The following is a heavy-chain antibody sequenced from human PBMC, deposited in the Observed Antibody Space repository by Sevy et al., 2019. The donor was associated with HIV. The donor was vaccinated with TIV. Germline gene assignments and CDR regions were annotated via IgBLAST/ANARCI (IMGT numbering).Heavy chain of an antibody. CDR2: IKRDGSGR. CDR1: GFTFSNYW. V-gene: IGHV3-7*03. D-gene: IGHD2-2*01. CDR3: ARDCSSTTCLWGLDV. J-gene: IGHJ6*02. Sequence: GGSLRLSCAASGFTFSNYWLTWVRQAPGKGLEWVANIKRDGSGRYYLASVKGRFTISRDNAKNSLYLQMNSLRADDTAVYYCARDCSSTTCLWGLDVWGQGTTVTVSS.